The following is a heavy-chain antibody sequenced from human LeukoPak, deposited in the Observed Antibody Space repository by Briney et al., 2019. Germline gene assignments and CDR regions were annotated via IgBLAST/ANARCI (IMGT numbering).Heavy chain of an antibody. CDR2: TFPSGTI. Sequence: PSETLSLTCAVSGGAFSGDNWSWVRQAAGKRLEWMWRTFPSGTIQYNPSLQSRLTFSVDTSKNHFSLQLTSVTAADTAVYYCARQPPGTGENWFELWGRGTLVSVS. D-gene: IGHD3-10*01. J-gene: IGHJ5*02. V-gene: IGHV4-4*07. CDR1: GGAFSGDN. CDR3: ARQPPGTGENWFEL.